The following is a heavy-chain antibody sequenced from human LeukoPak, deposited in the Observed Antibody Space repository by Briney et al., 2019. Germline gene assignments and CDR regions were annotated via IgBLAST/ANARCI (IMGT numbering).Heavy chain of an antibody. CDR2: IWYDGSNK. D-gene: IGHD5-24*01. CDR1: GFTFSSXX. Sequence: GGSLRXSXAXSGFTFSSXXXXXXRQAPGKXXXXXXXIWYDGSNKYYADSVXXXFTXXXDNSKNTLYLQVNSLRAEDTAVYYCARDRGGDGINYYFDYWGQGTLVTVSS. J-gene: IGHJ4*02. CDR3: ARDRGGDGINYYFDY. V-gene: IGHV3-33*01.